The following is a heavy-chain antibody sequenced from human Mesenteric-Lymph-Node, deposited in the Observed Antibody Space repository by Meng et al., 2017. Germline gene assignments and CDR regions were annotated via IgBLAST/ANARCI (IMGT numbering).Heavy chain of an antibody. CDR2: ISYDGSNK. D-gene: IGHD5-18*01. V-gene: IGHV3-30*01. J-gene: IGHJ4*02. CDR3: ARDGGYSYGYYFDY. CDR1: GFTFSSYA. Sequence: GESLKISCAASGFTFSSYAMDWVRQAPGKGLEWVAVISYDGSNKYYADSVKGRFTISRDNSKNTLYLQMNSLRAEDTAVYYCARDGGYSYGYYFDYWGQGTLVTVSS.